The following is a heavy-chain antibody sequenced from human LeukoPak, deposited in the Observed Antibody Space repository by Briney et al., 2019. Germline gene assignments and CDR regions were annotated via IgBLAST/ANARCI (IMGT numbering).Heavy chain of an antibody. CDR3: ASDPRGENVYYYGSGPRPATRDI. V-gene: IGHV3-48*02. D-gene: IGHD3-10*01. CDR2: ISSSSSTI. Sequence: GGSLRLSCAASGFTFSSYEMNWVRQAPGKGLEWVSYISSSSSTIYYADSVKGRFTISRDNAKNSLYLQMNSLRDEDTAVYYCASDPRGENVYYYGSGPRPATRDIWGQGTMVTVSS. CDR1: GFTFSSYE. J-gene: IGHJ3*02.